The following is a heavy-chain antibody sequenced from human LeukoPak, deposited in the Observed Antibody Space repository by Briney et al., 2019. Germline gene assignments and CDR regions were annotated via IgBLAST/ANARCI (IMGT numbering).Heavy chain of an antibody. V-gene: IGHV1-18*01. CDR3: ARVSSSWYANDY. CDR1: GYTFTSYG. D-gene: IGHD6-13*01. Sequence: APVKVSCKASGYTFTSYGISWVRQAPGQGLEWMGWISAYNGNTNYAQKLQGRVTMTTDTSTSTAYMELRSLRSDDTAVYYCARVSSSWYANDYWGQGTLVTVSS. J-gene: IGHJ4*02. CDR2: ISAYNGNT.